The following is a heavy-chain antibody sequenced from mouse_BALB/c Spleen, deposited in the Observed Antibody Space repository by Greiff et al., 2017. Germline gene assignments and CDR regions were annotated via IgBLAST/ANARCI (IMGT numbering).Heavy chain of an antibody. CDR3: ATAPMDY. V-gene: IGHV5-6-3*01. Sequence: EVQLVESGGGLVQPGGSLKLSCAASGFTFSSYGMSWVRQTPDKRLELVATINSNGGSTYYPDSVKGRFTISRDNAKNTLYLQMSSLKSEDTAMYYCATAPMDYWGQGTSVTVSS. J-gene: IGHJ4*01. CDR1: GFTFSSYG. CDR2: INSNGGST.